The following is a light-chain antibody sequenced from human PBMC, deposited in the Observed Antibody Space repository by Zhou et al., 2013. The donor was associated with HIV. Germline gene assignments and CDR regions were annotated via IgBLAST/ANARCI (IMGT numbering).Light chain of an antibody. Sequence: EIVVTQSPGTLSLSPGNSATLSCRTSQSPPINSLAWYQHKPGQAPRLVMFDVSRRAIGIPDRFSGSGSGTDFTLTIRSLEPEDFAVYYCQLSGSSPYTFGQGTKLEIK. CDR1: QSPPINS. CDR3: QLSGSSPYT. CDR2: DVS. J-gene: IGKJ2*01. V-gene: IGKV3-20*01.